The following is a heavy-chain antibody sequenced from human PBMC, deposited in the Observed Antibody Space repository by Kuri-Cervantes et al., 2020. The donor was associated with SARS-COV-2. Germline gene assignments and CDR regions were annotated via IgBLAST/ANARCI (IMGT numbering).Heavy chain of an antibody. J-gene: IGHJ4*02. Sequence: GESLKISCVASGFNFSTTDMHWVRQAPGKGLEWVTFISSDGKNKKCMTSGKGRFTISRDNSQNTLYLQMKSLSDEDTAIYYCAKDRAGVHDFWGQGTLVTVSS. V-gene: IGHV3-30*18. D-gene: IGHD2-21*01. CDR3: AKDRAGVHDF. CDR1: GFNFSTTD. CDR2: ISSDGKNK.